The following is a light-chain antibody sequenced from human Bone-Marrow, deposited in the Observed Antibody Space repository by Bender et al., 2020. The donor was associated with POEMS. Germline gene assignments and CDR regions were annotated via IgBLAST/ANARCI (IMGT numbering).Light chain of an antibody. CDR3: SAWDDSLSGWV. CDR1: SSNVGNHG. J-gene: IGLJ3*02. V-gene: IGLV1-36*01. CDR2: YDD. Sequence: QSVLTQPPSVSGTPGQRVTISCSGSSSNVGNHGVNWYLQLPGEAPKLLIYYDDLLTPGVSDRFSASKSGTSASLAISELQSEDEALYYCSAWDDSLSGWVFGGGTKLTVL.